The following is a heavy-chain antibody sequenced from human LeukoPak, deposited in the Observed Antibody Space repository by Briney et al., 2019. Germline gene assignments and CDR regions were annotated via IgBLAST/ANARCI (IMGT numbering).Heavy chain of an antibody. CDR3: ARIYGILWFGSKGVGFDP. CDR2: IYYRGNT. D-gene: IGHD3-10*01. J-gene: IGHJ5*02. V-gene: IGHV4-38-2*02. CDR1: GYSISSGYY. Sequence: SETLSLTCTVSGYSISSGYYWGWIRQPPGKGLGWVGSIYYRGNTYYNPSLKSRVTISVDTSKNQSSLKLSSVTAADTAVYYCARIYGILWFGSKGVGFDPWGQGTLVTVSS.